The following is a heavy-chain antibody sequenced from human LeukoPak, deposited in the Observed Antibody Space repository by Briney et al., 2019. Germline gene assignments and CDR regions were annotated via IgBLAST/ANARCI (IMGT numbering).Heavy chain of an antibody. V-gene: IGHV4-59*01. J-gene: IGHJ2*01. Sequence: PSETLSLTCTVSGGSISSYYWSWIRQPPGKGLEWVGHIYYLGSTNYNPSLKSRVTISIDTSKNYFSLKLNSVIAADTAVYYCARDRPGRYWYFDLWGRGTLVTVSS. CDR3: ARDRPGRYWYFDL. CDR1: GGSISSYY. D-gene: IGHD3-10*01. CDR2: IYYLGST.